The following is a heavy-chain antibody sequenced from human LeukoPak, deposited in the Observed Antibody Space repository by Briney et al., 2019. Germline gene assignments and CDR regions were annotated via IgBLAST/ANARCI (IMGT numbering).Heavy chain of an antibody. Sequence: SETLSLTCAVYGGSFSGYYWSWIRQPPGKGLEWIGEINHSGSTNYNPSLKSRVTISVDTSKNQFSLKLSSVTAADTAVYYCARHSSGWHFDYWGQGTLVTVSS. D-gene: IGHD6-19*01. CDR3: ARHSSGWHFDY. CDR1: GGSFSGYY. V-gene: IGHV4-34*01. CDR2: INHSGST. J-gene: IGHJ4*02.